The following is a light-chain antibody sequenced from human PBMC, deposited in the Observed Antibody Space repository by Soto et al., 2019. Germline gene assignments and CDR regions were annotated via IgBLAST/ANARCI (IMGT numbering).Light chain of an antibody. J-gene: IGKJ2*01. CDR2: RAS. V-gene: IGKV3-15*01. Sequence: EIVMTQSPATLSVSPGGSATLSCRTSQHVSSNFAWYRQKPGQAPTLLIYRASTRATGIPARFSGSGSGTEFTLTISSPQSEDCAVYYCQQYNNWPYTFGQGTKLESK. CDR3: QQYNNWPYT. CDR1: QHVSSN.